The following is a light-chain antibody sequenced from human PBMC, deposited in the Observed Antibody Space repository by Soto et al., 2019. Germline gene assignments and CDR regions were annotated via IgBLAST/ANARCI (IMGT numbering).Light chain of an antibody. CDR3: HQSYRTPIT. Sequence: DIQMTQSPSTLSGCVGDRGTITCLASQSISNYLNWYQQKPGKAPNFLIYAGSSLQSGVPSRFSGSGSATDFTLTISSLQPEDFATYYCHQSYRTPITFGQGTRLDIK. CDR1: QSISNY. CDR2: AGS. V-gene: IGKV1-39*01. J-gene: IGKJ5*01.